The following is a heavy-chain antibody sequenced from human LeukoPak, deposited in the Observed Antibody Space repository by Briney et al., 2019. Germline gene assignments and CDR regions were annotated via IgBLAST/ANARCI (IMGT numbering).Heavy chain of an antibody. V-gene: IGHV1-46*01. Sequence: ASVKVSCKASGYTFTSYYMHWVRQAPGQGLEWMGIINPGGGSTSYAQKFQGRVTMTRDTSTSTVYMELSSLRSEDTAVYYCATATIFGVVGYYGMDVWGQGTTVTVSS. D-gene: IGHD3-3*01. J-gene: IGHJ6*02. CDR2: INPGGGST. CDR1: GYTFTSYY. CDR3: ATATIFGVVGYYGMDV.